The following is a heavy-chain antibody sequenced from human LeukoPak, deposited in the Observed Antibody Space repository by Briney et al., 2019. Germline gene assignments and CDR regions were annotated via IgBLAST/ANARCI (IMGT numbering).Heavy chain of an antibody. D-gene: IGHD2-15*01. V-gene: IGHV1-69*06. CDR1: GGTFSSYA. CDR3: ARHSSKVAPIDY. CDR2: IIPIFGTA. Sequence: GASVKVSCKASGGTFSSYAISWARQAPGQGLEWMGGIIPIFGTANYAQKFQGRVTITADKSTSTAYMELSSLRSEDTAVYYCARHSSKVAPIDYWGQGTLVTVSS. J-gene: IGHJ4*02.